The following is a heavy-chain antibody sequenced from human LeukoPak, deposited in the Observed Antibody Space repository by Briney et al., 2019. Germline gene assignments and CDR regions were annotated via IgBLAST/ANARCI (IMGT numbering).Heavy chain of an antibody. CDR1: GFTFSNAW. CDR3: TLNFIIAAATLDAFDI. Sequence: GGSPRLSCAASGFTFSNAWMSWVRQAPGKGLEWVGRIKSKTDGGTTDYAAPVKGRFTISRDDSKNTLYLQMNSLKTEDTAVYYCTLNFIIAAATLDAFDIWGQGTMVTVSS. J-gene: IGHJ3*02. V-gene: IGHV3-15*01. CDR2: IKSKTDGGTT. D-gene: IGHD6-13*01.